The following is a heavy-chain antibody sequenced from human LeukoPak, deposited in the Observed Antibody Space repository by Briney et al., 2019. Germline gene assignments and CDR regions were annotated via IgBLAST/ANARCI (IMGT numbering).Heavy chain of an antibody. J-gene: IGHJ3*02. CDR2: INPNTGGT. CDR1: GYTFTGYY. V-gene: IGHV1-2*06. Sequence: GASVKVSCKASGYTFTGYYMNWVRQAPGQGLEWMGRINPNTGGTNYAQNFQGSVTITRDTSITTVYMELSRLRSDDTAVYYCARVGNALNDGFDIGGQGTMVTVSS. CDR3: ARVGNALNDGFDI. D-gene: IGHD1-26*01.